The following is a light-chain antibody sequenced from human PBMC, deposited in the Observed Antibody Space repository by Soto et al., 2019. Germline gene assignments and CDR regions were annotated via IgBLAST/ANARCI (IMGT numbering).Light chain of an antibody. CDR1: QSVNSN. CDR3: QQYNDWPRT. V-gene: IGKV3-15*01. CDR2: GAS. J-gene: IGKJ4*01. Sequence: EKVMTQSPATLSVSPGERATLSCRASQSVNSNLAWYQQKPGQAPRLLLYGASTRATGIPARFSGSASGTEFTLTISILQSEDSAVYYCQQYNDWPRTFGGGTKVEIK.